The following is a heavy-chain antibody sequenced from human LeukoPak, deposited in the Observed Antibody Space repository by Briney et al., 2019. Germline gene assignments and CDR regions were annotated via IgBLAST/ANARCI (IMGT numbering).Heavy chain of an antibody. CDR1: GGSISSYY. J-gene: IGHJ4*02. V-gene: IGHV4-34*01. CDR3: ARGRYYDFWSGYFY. D-gene: IGHD3-3*01. CDR2: INHSGST. Sequence: SETLSLTCTVSGGSISSYYWSWIRQPPGKGLEWIGEINHSGSTNYNPSLKSRVTISVDTSKNQFSLKLSSVTAADTAVYYCARGRYYDFWSGYFYWGQGTLVTVSS.